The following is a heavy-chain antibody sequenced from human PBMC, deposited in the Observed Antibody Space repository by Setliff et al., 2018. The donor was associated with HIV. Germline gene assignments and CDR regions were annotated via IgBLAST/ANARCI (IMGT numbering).Heavy chain of an antibody. CDR3: ARLIHTGLLYFDF. J-gene: IGHJ4*02. CDR2: IYSSGTT. Sequence: PSETLSLTCTVTGGSISSGGFYWTWIRQHPGKGLEWIGYIYSSGTTQYNPSVESRVTMSLDTSRDQFSLNLRSVTAADTAVYFCARLIHTGLLYFDFWGLGTLVTVSS. V-gene: IGHV4-31*03. CDR1: GGSISSGGFY. D-gene: IGHD2-8*02.